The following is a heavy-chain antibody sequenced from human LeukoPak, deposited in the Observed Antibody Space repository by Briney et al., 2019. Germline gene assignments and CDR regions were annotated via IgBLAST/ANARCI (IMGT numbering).Heavy chain of an antibody. CDR3: TRGSTEHLDY. CDR2: IRSKAYGGTT. V-gene: IGHV3-49*03. D-gene: IGHD5/OR15-5a*01. CDR1: GFTFSDYY. Sequence: PGGSLRLSCAASGFTFSDYYMSWIRQAPGKGLEWVGFIRSKAYGGTTEYAASVKGRFTISRDDSKSIAYLQMNSLKTEDTAVYYCTRGSTEHLDYWGQGTLVTVSS. J-gene: IGHJ4*02.